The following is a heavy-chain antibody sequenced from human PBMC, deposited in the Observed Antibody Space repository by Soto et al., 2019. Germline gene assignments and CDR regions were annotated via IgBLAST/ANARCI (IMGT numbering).Heavy chain of an antibody. CDR1: GDSLSGGGYY. D-gene: IGHD3-3*02. J-gene: IGHJ5*02. CDR2: IYYSGST. CDR3: ASPKIAFYNWFDP. V-gene: IGHV4-39*01. Sequence: SETLSLTCSVSGDSLSGGGYYWGWIRQPPGKGLEWIGSIYYSGSTYYNPSLKSRVTISVDTSKNQFSLKLGSVTAADTAVYYCASPKIAFYNWFDPWGQGTLVTVSS.